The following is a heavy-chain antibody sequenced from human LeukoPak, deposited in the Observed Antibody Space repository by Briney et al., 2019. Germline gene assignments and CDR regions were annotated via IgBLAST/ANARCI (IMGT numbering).Heavy chain of an antibody. Sequence: GRSLRLSCAASGFTFSSYAMHWVRQAPGEGLEWVAVISYDGSNKYYADSVKGRFTISRDNSKNTLYLQMNSLRAEDTAVYYCARHPDYGDYAEYFQYWGQGTLVTVSS. D-gene: IGHD4-17*01. V-gene: IGHV3-30*04. CDR2: ISYDGSNK. CDR3: ARHPDYGDYAEYFQY. J-gene: IGHJ1*01. CDR1: GFTFSSYA.